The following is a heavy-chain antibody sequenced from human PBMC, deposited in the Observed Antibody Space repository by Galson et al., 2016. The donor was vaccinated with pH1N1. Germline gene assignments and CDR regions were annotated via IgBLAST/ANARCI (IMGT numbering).Heavy chain of an antibody. J-gene: IGHJ1*01. D-gene: IGHD5-18*01. Sequence: LSLTCSVSGGSLTTYYWTWIRQPAGKGLEWIGRIFSSGATNYSPALKSRVTMSVDTFKTHFSLKLKSVTAADSAVYYCARVLQYGYPHQLDSWGQGTLVTVSS. CDR3: ARVLQYGYPHQLDS. V-gene: IGHV4-4*07. CDR2: IFSSGAT. CDR1: GGSLTTYY.